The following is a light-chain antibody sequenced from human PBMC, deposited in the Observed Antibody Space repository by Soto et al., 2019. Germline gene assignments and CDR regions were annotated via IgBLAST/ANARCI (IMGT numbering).Light chain of an antibody. J-gene: IGKJ3*01. CDR2: GAS. Sequence: EIVLTQSPGTLSLSPGERATLSCRASQSVSSSSLAWYQQKPGQAPRLLIHGASSRATGIPDRFNGSGSVTDFTLTISRREPEDFAIYYCQQSSSSPLFTFGPGTKVDIQ. CDR3: QQSSSSPLFT. V-gene: IGKV3-20*01. CDR1: QSVSSSS.